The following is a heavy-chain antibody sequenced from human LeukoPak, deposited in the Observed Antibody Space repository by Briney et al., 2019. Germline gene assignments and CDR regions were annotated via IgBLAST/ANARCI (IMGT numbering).Heavy chain of an antibody. CDR2: ISSGGATT. J-gene: IGHJ6*03. V-gene: IGHV3-23*01. CDR1: GFTFSSSA. CDR3: AKDTYYYYYMDV. Sequence: PGGSLRLSCAASGFTFSSSAMSWVRQAPGKGLEWVSAISSGGATTYYTDSVKGRFTISRDNSKNTLYLQMNTLRAEDTALYYCAKDTYYYYYMDVWGKGTTVTVSS.